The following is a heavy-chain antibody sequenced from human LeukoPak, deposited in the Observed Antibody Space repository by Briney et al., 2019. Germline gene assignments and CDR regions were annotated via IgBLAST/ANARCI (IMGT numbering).Heavy chain of an antibody. J-gene: IGHJ6*02. CDR1: GGSISSSSYY. V-gene: IGHV4-39*01. CDR3: AVEGYCSGGSCYSGETYYGMDV. D-gene: IGHD2-15*01. Sequence: SETLSLTCTVSGGSISSSSYYWGWIRQPPGKGLEWIGSIYYSGSTYYNPSLKSRVTISVDTSKNQFSLKLSSVTAADTAVYYCAVEGYCSGGSCYSGETYYGMDVWGQGTTVTVSS. CDR2: IYYSGST.